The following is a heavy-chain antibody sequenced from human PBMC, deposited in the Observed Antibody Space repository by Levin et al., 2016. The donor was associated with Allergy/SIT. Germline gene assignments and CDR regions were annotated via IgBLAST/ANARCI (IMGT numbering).Heavy chain of an antibody. CDR3: AKDRDDYGSYSDY. CDR2: ISGSGGST. D-gene: IGHD4/OR15-4a*01. V-gene: IGHV3-23*01. J-gene: IGHJ4*02. Sequence: WIRQPPGKGLEWVSGISGSGGSTYYADSVKGRFTISRDNSKNMLYLRMNSLRADDTALYYCAKDRDDYGSYSDYWGQGTLVTVSS.